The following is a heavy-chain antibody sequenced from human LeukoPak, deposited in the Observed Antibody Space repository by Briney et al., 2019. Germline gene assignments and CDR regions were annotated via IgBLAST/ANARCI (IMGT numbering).Heavy chain of an antibody. CDR1: GFTFSIYY. Sequence: GGSLTLSCAASGFTFSIYYMTRFRQAPGKGLEWLANIKEDGSVKYYVDSVKGRFTISRDNAKKSLYLQMNNLRGEDTAVYFCARRWKLSLDVWGQGTTVTVSS. CDR2: IKEDGSVK. V-gene: IGHV3-7*01. J-gene: IGHJ6*02. CDR3: ARRWKLSLDV. D-gene: IGHD5-24*01.